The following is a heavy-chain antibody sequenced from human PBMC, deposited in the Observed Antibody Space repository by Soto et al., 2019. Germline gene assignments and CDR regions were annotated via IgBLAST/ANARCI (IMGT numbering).Heavy chain of an antibody. D-gene: IGHD3-3*01. Sequence: GPTLVNPTQTLTLTCTFSGFSLSTSGVGVGWIRQPPGKALEWLALIYWDDDKRYSPSLKSRLTITKDTSKNQVVLTMTNMDPVDTATYYCAHSAYYDFWSGFRRQYYYYYYMDVWGKGTTVTVSS. V-gene: IGHV2-5*02. CDR2: IYWDDDK. CDR1: GFSLSTSGVG. CDR3: AHSAYYDFWSGFRRQYYYYYYMDV. J-gene: IGHJ6*03.